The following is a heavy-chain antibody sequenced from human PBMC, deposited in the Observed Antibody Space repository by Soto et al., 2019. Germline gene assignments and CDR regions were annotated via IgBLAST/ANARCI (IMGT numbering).Heavy chain of an antibody. CDR3: GRVNSPKQGFDY. V-gene: IGHV4-30-2*01. CDR1: GGSISSGGYS. CDR2: IYHSGST. J-gene: IGHJ4*02. D-gene: IGHD6-13*01. Sequence: SETLSLTCAVSGGSISSGGYSWSWIRQPPGKGLEWIGYIYHSGSTYYNPSLKSRVTISVDRSKNQFSLKLSSVTAADTAVYYCGRVNSPKQGFDYWGQGTLVTVSS.